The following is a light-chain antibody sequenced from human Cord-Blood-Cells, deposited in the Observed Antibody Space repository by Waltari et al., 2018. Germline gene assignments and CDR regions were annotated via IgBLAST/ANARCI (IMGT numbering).Light chain of an antibody. CDR1: SLRSYY. CDR3: NSRDSSGNHQV. V-gene: IGLV3-19*01. CDR2: GKN. J-gene: IGLJ3*02. Sequence: SSELPQDPAVSVALGQTVRITCLGDSLRSYYASWYQQKPGQAHILVIYGKNNRPSGIPDRFSGSSSGNTASLTITGAQAEDEADYYCNSRDSSGNHQVFGGGTKLTVL.